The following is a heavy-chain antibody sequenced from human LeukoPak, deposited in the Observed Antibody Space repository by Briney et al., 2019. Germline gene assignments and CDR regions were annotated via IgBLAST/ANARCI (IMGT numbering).Heavy chain of an antibody. D-gene: IGHD3-10*01. J-gene: IGHJ3*02. CDR1: GFTFSSYA. CDR3: ARDKEQMVRAPFAFDI. Sequence: PGGSLRLSCAASGFTFSSYAMSWVRQAPGKGLEWVSAISGSGGSTYYADSVKGRFTISRDNAERSVYLQMNSLRVEDTAVYYCARDKEQMVRAPFAFDIWGQGTTVTVSS. V-gene: IGHV3-23*01. CDR2: ISGSGGST.